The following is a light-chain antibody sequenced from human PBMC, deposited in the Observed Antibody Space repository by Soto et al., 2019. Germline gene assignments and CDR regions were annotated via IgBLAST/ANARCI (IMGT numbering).Light chain of an antibody. CDR3: QQRRTWPPLT. Sequence: EIVLTQSPATLSLSPGERATLSCRASQSVSNFLAWYQQEPGQAPRLLIYDASTRATGIPGRFSGSGSGTDFALTISSLEPEDFAVYYCQQRRTWPPLTFGGGTKVEIK. V-gene: IGKV3-11*01. J-gene: IGKJ4*02. CDR2: DAS. CDR1: QSVSNF.